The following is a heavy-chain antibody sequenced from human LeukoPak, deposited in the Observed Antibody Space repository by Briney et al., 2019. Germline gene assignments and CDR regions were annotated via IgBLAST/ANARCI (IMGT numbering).Heavy chain of an antibody. J-gene: IGHJ5*02. CDR1: GYTFTRYG. CDR2: ISTYNGKT. Sequence: ASVKVSCKASGYTFTRYGITWVRQAPGQGLEWMGWISTYNGKTNYAQKVRDRVTMTTDTSTSTVYMELRSLRSDDTALYFCARDFSNFSYGTWFDPWGQGTLVTVS. CDR3: ARDFSNFSYGTWFDP. V-gene: IGHV1-18*01. D-gene: IGHD1-1*01.